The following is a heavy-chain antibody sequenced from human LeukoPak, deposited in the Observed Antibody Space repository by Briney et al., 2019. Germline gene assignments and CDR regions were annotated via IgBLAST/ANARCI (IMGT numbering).Heavy chain of an antibody. D-gene: IGHD3-10*01. J-gene: IGHJ5*02. Sequence: GGSLRLSCAASGFTFISYWMSWVRQAPGKGLEWVANIKQDGSEKYYVDSVKGRFTISRDNAKNSLYLQMNSLRAEDTAVYYCASERNRFGELPKQNCFDPSGQGTLVTVSS. CDR3: ASERNRFGELPKQNCFDP. CDR1: GFTFISYW. V-gene: IGHV3-7*01. CDR2: IKQDGSEK.